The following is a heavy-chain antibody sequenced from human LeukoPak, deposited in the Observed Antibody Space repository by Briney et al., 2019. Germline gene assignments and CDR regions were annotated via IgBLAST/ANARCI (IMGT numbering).Heavy chain of an antibody. CDR3: ARDGEKYSSSSSGVYYYMDV. V-gene: IGHV1-69*05. J-gene: IGHJ6*03. Sequence: SVKVSCKAPGGTFSSYAISWVRQAPGQGLEWMGGIIPIFGTANYAQKFQGRVTITTDESTSTAYMELSSLRSEDTAVYYCARDGEKYSSSSSGVYYYMDVWGKGTTVTASS. CDR1: GGTFSSYA. D-gene: IGHD6-6*01. CDR2: IIPIFGTA.